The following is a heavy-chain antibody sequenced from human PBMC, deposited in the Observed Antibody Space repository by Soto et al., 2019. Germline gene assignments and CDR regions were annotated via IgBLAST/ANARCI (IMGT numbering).Heavy chain of an antibody. V-gene: IGHV1-18*01. CDR3: ARHDYYYGSGSRNGGPFGY. Sequence: ASVKVSCKASGYTFTNYGISWVRQAPGQGLEWMGWISAYNGNTNYAQKLQGRVTMTTDTSTNTAYMELRSLRSDDTAVYYCARHDYYYGSGSRNGGPFGYWGQGTLVTVSS. D-gene: IGHD3-10*01. CDR2: ISAYNGNT. CDR1: GYTFTNYG. J-gene: IGHJ4*02.